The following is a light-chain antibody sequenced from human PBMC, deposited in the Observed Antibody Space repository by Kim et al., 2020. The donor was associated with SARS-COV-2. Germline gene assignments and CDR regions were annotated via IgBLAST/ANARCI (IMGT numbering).Light chain of an antibody. J-gene: IGLJ2*01. V-gene: IGLV2-14*03. CDR2: DVS. Sequence: GQSITIACTGTSSDVGGYIFVSWYQKQPGKAPKLIIYDVSHRPSGVSNRFSGSKSGNRASLTIFGLQAEDEADYYCTSYTSTSTLVFGGGTQLTVL. CDR3: TSYTSTSTLV. CDR1: SSDVGGYIF.